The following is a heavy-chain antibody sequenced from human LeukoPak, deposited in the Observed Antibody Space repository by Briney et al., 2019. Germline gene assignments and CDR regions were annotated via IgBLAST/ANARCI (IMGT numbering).Heavy chain of an antibody. CDR1: GFTFSSYA. CDR2: ISGSGGST. D-gene: IGHD2-2*01. CDR3: AKSVPQRGHDFRDAFEI. V-gene: IGHV3-23*01. J-gene: IGHJ3*02. Sequence: PGGSLRLSCAASGFTFSSYAMSWVRQAPGKGLEWVSTISGSGGSTYYADSVKGRFTISRDNSKSTLYLQMNSLRADDTAVYFCAKSVPQRGHDFRDAFEIWGQGTMVTVSS.